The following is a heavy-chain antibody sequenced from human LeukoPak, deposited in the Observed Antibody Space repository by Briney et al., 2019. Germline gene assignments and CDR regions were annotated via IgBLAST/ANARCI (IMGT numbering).Heavy chain of an antibody. D-gene: IGHD6-13*01. CDR3: ARGWIAAAALTFVY. J-gene: IGHJ4*02. Sequence: GGSLRLSCAASGFTFSNYAMYWVRQAPGKGLEWVAMTWYDETDKDYADSVKGRFSISRDNSKNTLYLQMNSLRAEDTAVYYCARGWIAAAALTFVYWGQGALVTVSA. CDR2: TWYDETDK. V-gene: IGHV3-33*08. CDR1: GFTFSNYA.